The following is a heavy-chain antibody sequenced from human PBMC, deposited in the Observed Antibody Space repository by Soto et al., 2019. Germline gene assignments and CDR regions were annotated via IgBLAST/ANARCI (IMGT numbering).Heavy chain of an antibody. CDR1: GGTFSSYT. D-gene: IGHD1-1*01. J-gene: IGHJ5*02. CDR2: IIPILGIA. CDR3: ARETGTTFDWFVP. V-gene: IGHV1-69*04. Sequence: SVKVSCKASGGTFSSYTISWVRQAPGQGLEWMGRIIPILGIANYAQKFQGRVTITADKSTSTAYMELSSLRSEDTAVYYCARETGTTFDWFVPWGQGTLVTVSS.